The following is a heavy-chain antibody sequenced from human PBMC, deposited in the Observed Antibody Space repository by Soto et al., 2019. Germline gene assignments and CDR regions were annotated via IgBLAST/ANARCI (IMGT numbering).Heavy chain of an antibody. J-gene: IGHJ5*02. Sequence: SETLFLTCAVYGGSFSGYYWSWIRQPPGKGLEWIGEINHSGSTNYNPSLKSRVTISVDTSKNQFSLKLSSVTAADTAVYYCGRRRASGGDNALTDSSGRRGWFDPWGQGTLVTVSS. V-gene: IGHV4-34*01. CDR2: INHSGST. CDR1: GGSFSGYY. D-gene: IGHD6-19*01. CDR3: GRRRASGGDNALTDSSGRRGWFDP.